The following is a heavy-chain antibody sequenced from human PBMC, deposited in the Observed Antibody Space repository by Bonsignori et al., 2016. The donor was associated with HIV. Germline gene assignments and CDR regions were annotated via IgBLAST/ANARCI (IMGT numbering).Heavy chain of an antibody. V-gene: IGHV3-30*02. J-gene: IGHJ4*02. Sequence: WIRQPPGKGLEWVAFIRYDGSNKYYADSVKGRFTISRDNSKNTLYLQMNSLRAEDTAVYYCAKLRSGSYSLDYWGQGTPVTVSS. CDR2: IRYDGSNK. D-gene: IGHD1-26*01. CDR3: AKLRSGSYSLDY.